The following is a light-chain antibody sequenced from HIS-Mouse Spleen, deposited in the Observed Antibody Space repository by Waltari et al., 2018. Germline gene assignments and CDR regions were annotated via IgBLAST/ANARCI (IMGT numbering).Light chain of an antibody. CDR3: YSTDSSGNHRV. V-gene: IGLV3-10*01. J-gene: IGLJ2*01. CDR1: ALPNKD. CDR2: EDS. Sequence: YELTQPPSVSVSPGQTARITCSGDALPNKDAYRHQQKSGQAPVLVIYEDSKRPSRIPERFSGSSSGTMATLTISGAQVEDEADYYCYSTDSSGNHRVFGGGTKLTVL.